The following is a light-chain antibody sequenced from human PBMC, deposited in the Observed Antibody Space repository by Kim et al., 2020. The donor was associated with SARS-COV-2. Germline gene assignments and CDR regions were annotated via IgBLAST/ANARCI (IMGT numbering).Light chain of an antibody. Sequence: DVVMTQSPLSLPVTLGQPASISCRSSQRLVDSDGKTFLSWFQQRPGQSPRRLIYKVSDRDSGVPDRFSGSGSGTDFTLKISRVEAEDVGVYYCLQGTHWPWAFGQGTKADIK. CDR2: KVS. CDR3: LQGTHWPWA. CDR1: QRLVDSDGKTF. V-gene: IGKV2-30*01. J-gene: IGKJ1*01.